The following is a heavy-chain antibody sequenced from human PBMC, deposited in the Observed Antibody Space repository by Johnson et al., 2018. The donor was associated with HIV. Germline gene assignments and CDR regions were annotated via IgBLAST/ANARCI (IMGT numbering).Heavy chain of an antibody. D-gene: IGHD1-26*01. CDR2: IRYDGSNK. CDR1: GFTFSSYG. V-gene: IGHV3-30*02. J-gene: IGHJ3*02. CDR3: TTEVGATQNAVDI. Sequence: QVQLVESGGGVVQPGGSLRLSCAASGFTFSSYGMHWVHQAPGKGLEWVAFIRYDGSNKYYADSVKGRFTISRDNSKNTLYLQMNSLKTEDTAVYYCTTEVGATQNAVDIWGQGTMVTVSS.